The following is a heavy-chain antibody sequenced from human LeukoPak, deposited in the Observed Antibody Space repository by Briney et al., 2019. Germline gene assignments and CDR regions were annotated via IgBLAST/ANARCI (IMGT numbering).Heavy chain of an antibody. CDR3: ARGQVPAARGYNWFDP. D-gene: IGHD2-2*01. CDR1: GWSFNDYY. Sequence: PSETLSLTCAVYGWSFNDYYWNWIRQPPGKGLAWIGEINARGDTNFNPSLKSRVTISVDTSKNQFSLRLTSMIAADTAVYYCARGQVPAARGYNWFDPWGQGTLVTVPS. V-gene: IGHV4-34*01. J-gene: IGHJ5*02. CDR2: INARGDT.